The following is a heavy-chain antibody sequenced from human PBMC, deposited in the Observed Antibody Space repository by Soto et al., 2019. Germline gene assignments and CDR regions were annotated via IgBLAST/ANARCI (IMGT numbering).Heavy chain of an antibody. CDR1: GFTFSSYA. CDR3: AKACSNSGPNDWFEP. Sequence: EVQLLESGGGWLQPGGSLRLSCAASGFTFSSYAMNWVRQAPGKGLEWVSGITGSGAGSYYSDSVKGRFTISRDNSKNTLYLQMNSLRAEDTAVYYCAKACSNSGPNDWFEPWGQGTLVTVSS. D-gene: IGHD2-2*01. J-gene: IGHJ5*02. CDR2: ITGSGAGS. V-gene: IGHV3-23*01.